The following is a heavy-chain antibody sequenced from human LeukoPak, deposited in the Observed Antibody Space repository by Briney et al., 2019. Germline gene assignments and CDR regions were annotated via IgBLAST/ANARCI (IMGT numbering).Heavy chain of an antibody. Sequence: SETLSLTCTVSGGPIPTGSYYWTWIRQPAGKGLEWIGRIYTNGNTDYNPSLKSRVAISVDMSKIRFSLKLTSVTAADTAVYYCAREGTSVWSALMGYFDYWGQGILVTVSS. J-gene: IGHJ4*02. CDR3: AREGTSVWSALMGYFDY. CDR1: GGPIPTGSYY. V-gene: IGHV4-61*02. CDR2: IYTNGNT. D-gene: IGHD2-8*01.